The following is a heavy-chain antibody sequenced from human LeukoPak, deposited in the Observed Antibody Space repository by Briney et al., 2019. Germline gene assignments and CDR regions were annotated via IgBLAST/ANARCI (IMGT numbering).Heavy chain of an antibody. CDR3: AARDDGNDLLSYHAMDV. CDR2: IMPVLDTG. D-gene: IGHD1-1*01. V-gene: IGHV1-69*06. J-gene: IGHJ6*04. CDR1: GGSFRRYA. Sequence: ASVKVSCKASGGSFRRYAFAWVRRAPGQGLEWMGGIMPVLDTGSYAQGFQGRVTITADRSTSTAYMELRSLRPEDTALYYCAARDDGNDLLSYHAMDVWGNGTTVTVSS.